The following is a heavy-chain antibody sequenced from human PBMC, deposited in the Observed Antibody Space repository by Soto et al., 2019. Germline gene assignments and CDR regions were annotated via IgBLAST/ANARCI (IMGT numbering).Heavy chain of an antibody. CDR3: AQPGDIYEFWRGYYQTTTDFDF. D-gene: IGHD3-3*01. V-gene: IGHV1-18*01. J-gene: IGHJ4*02. CDR1: DYIFSNYH. CDR2: ISGNNGST. Sequence: QLQLVQSGAEEKRPGDSVKVSCKASDYIFSNYHINWVRQAPGQGPEWMGSISGNNGSTQYAQKVQGRVTITTEKSTNTVYMALRSLASDDTAVYYCAQPGDIYEFWRGYYQTTTDFDFWGPGSLVTATS.